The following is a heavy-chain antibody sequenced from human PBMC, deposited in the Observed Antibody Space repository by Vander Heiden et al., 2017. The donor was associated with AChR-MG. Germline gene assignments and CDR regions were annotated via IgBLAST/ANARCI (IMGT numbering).Heavy chain of an antibody. Sequence: QVQLVQSGAEVKKPGSSVKVSCQASGGTFSSYAISWVRQDPGQGLEWMGGIIPIFGTANYAQKFQGRVTITADESTSTAYMELSSLRSEDTAVYYCARGYYSGTSVVPAAMADDRPPFFDYWGQGTLVTVSS. J-gene: IGHJ4*02. CDR1: GGTFSSYA. CDR3: ARGYYSGTSVVPAAMADDRPPFFDY. V-gene: IGHV1-69*01. D-gene: IGHD2-2*01. CDR2: IIPIFGTA.